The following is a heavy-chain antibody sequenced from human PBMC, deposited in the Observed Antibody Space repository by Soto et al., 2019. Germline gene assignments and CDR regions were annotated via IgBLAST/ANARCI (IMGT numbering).Heavy chain of an antibody. V-gene: IGHV4-38-2*02. Sequence: PSDTQSLTGTVAGHSISGGYYWGWLRPPPGKWLAWIGSIYHGWSTYYNPSLNSRVTLSIDMTNNQFSLKLSSVTAADTAVYYCARDAGGPAEYCGQGRRVTVS. D-gene: IGHD2-15*01. CDR2: IYHGWST. CDR1: GHSISGGYY. CDR3: ARDAGGPAEY. J-gene: IGHJ4*02.